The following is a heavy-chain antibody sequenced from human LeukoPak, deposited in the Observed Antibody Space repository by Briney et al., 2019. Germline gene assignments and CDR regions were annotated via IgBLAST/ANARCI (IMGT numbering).Heavy chain of an antibody. CDR1: GYSFTSYW. V-gene: IGHV5-51*01. CDR2: IYPGDSDT. J-gene: IGHJ6*02. D-gene: IGHD3-10*01. CDR3: ASLTMVRGVLVGMDV. Sequence: GESLKISCKGSGYSFTSYWIGWVRQMPGKGLEWMGIIYPGDSDTRYSPSFKGQVTISADKSISTAYLQWSSLKASDTAMYYCASLTMVRGVLVGMDVWGQGTTVTVSS.